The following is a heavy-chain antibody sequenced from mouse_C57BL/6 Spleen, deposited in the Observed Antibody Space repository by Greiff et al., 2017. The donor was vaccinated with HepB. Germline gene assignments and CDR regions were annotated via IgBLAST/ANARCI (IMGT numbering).Heavy chain of an antibody. V-gene: IGHV1-76*01. J-gene: IGHJ2*01. D-gene: IGHD1-1*01. CDR2: IYPGSGNT. CDR1: GYTFTDYY. Sequence: QVQLKQSGAELVRPGASVKLSCKASGYTFTDYYINWVKQRPGQGLEWIARIYPGSGNTYYNEKFKGKATLTAEKSSSTAYMQLSSLTSEDSAVYFCARSFGTTVVAAFDYWGQGTTLTVSS. CDR3: ARSFGTTVVAAFDY.